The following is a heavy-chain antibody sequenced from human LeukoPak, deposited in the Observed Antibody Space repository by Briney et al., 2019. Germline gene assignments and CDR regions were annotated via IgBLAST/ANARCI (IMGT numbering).Heavy chain of an antibody. CDR1: GFTFSSYG. Sequence: GKSLRLSCAASGFTFSSYGMHWVRQAPGKGLEWVAVISTDGSNEYYADSAKGRFTISRDNSKNMLYLQMNSLRAEDTAVYYCAKVEYYHSSGYLDYWGQGTLVTVSS. J-gene: IGHJ4*02. V-gene: IGHV3-30*18. D-gene: IGHD3-22*01. CDR2: ISTDGSNE. CDR3: AKVEYYHSSGYLDY.